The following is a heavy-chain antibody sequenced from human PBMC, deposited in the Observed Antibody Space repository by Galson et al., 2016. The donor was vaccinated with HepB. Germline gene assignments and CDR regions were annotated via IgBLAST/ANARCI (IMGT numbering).Heavy chain of an antibody. CDR1: GFTFSTYW. Sequence: SLRLSCAASGFTFSTYWMHWVRQVPGKGLVWVSRINSDGTSTSYADSVRGRFTISRDNARNTLYLQMNNLRPEDTALYYCAKGALAAWGQGTLVIVSS. V-gene: IGHV3-74*01. D-gene: IGHD2-21*01. CDR3: AKGALAA. CDR2: INSDGTST. J-gene: IGHJ5*02.